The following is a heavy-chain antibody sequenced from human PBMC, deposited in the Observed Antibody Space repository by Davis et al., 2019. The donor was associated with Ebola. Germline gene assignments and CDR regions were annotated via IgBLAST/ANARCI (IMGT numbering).Heavy chain of an antibody. Sequence: GESLKISCAASGFTFSGSAMHWVRQASGKGLEWVGRIRSKPNSYATAYAASVKGRFTISRDDSKNTAYLQMNSLKTEDTAVYYCTTTRGYSGSYHDYWGQGTLVTVSS. CDR2: IRSKPNSYAT. J-gene: IGHJ4*02. D-gene: IGHD1-26*01. CDR1: GFTFSGSA. CDR3: TTTRGYSGSYHDY. V-gene: IGHV3-73*01.